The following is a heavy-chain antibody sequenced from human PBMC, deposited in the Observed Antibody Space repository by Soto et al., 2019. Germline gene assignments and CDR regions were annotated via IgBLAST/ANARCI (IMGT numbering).Heavy chain of an antibody. CDR3: ARGLSCSSTSCRVGAFDI. CDR1: GGSFSSYT. Sequence: GASVKVSFKASGGSFSSYTISWVRQAPGQGLEWMGRIIPILGIANYAQKFQGRVTITADKSTSTAYMELSSLRSEDTAVYYCARGLSCSSTSCRVGAFDIWGQGTMVTVSS. CDR2: IIPILGIA. J-gene: IGHJ3*02. V-gene: IGHV1-69*02. D-gene: IGHD2-2*01.